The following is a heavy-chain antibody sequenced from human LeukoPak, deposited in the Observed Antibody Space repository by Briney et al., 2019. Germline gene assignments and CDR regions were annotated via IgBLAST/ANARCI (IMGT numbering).Heavy chain of an antibody. CDR2: INPNSGNT. Sequence: ASVKVSCKASGYTFTSYDIIWVRQATGQGLEWMGWINPNSGNTGYAQKFQGRVTMTRNTSISTAYMELSSLRSEDTAVYYCARGRSGMITFGGVIVYDYWGQGTLVTVSS. CDR1: GYTFTSYD. D-gene: IGHD3-16*02. V-gene: IGHV1-8*01. CDR3: ARGRSGMITFGGVIVYDY. J-gene: IGHJ4*02.